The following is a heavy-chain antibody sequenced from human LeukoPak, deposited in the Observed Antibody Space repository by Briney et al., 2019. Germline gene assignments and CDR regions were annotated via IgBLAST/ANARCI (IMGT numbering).Heavy chain of an antibody. V-gene: IGHV3-30*04. J-gene: IGHJ4*02. CDR2: ISYDGSNK. CDR1: GFTFSSYA. Sequence: GGSLRLSCAASGFTFSSYAMDWVRQAPGKGLEWVAVISYDGSNKYYADSVKGRFTISRDNSKNTLYLQMNSLRAEDTAVYYCAKTTGSGSGSYHFDYWGQGTLVTVSS. D-gene: IGHD3-10*01. CDR3: AKTTGSGSGSYHFDY.